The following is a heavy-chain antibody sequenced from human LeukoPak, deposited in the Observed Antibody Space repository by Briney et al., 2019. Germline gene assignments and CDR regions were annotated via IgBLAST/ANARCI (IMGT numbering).Heavy chain of an antibody. CDR1: GGTFSSYA. J-gene: IGHJ6*03. CDR2: IIPIFGTA. CDR3: ARAGDDYSNLRLYYMDV. D-gene: IGHD4-11*01. Sequence: GASVKVSCKASGGTFSSYAISWVRQAPGQGLEWMGGIIPIFGTANYAQKFQGRVTITADESTSTAYMELSSLRSEDTAVYYCARAGDDYSNLRLYYMDVWGKGTTVTVSS. V-gene: IGHV1-69*13.